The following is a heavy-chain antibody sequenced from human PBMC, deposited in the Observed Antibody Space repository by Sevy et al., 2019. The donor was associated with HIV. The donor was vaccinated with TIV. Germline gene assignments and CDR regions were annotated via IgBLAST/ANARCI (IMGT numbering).Heavy chain of an antibody. D-gene: IGHD4-17*01. J-gene: IGHJ4*01. V-gene: IGHV3-21*01. CDR2: ISSSSSYI. Sequence: GGSLRLSCAASGFTFSSYSMNWVRQAPGKGLEWVSSISSSSSYIYYADSVKGRFTISRDNAKNSLYLQMNSLRAEDTAVYYCARDSTYGDYPNEPTSFDYWGHGTLVTVSS. CDR1: GFTFSSYS. CDR3: ARDSTYGDYPNEPTSFDY.